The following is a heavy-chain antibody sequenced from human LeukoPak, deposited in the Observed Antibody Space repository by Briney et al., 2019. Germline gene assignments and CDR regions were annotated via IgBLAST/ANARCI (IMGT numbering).Heavy chain of an antibody. V-gene: IGHV4-59*08. CDR2: ISYNGSP. D-gene: IGHD2-2*01. CDR1: GGSINSYN. CDR3: ARFRGTSSRHQEVFDY. Sequence: SETLSLTCTVSGGSINSYNWNWIRQPPGKGLEWIGYISYNGSPDYNPSFKSRVTMSVDTSQGQFSLRLSSVTAADTAVYYCARFRGTSSRHQEVFDYWGQGAPVTISS. J-gene: IGHJ4*02.